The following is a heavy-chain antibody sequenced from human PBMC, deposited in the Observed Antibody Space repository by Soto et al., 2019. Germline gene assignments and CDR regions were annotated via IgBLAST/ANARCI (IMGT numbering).Heavy chain of an antibody. CDR1: GGSISSSSYY. Sequence: SETLSLTCIVSGGSISSSSYYWGWIRQPPGKGLEWIASIYYSGSTYYNPSPESRVTISVDTSKNQFSLKLSSVTAADTAVYYCAILRGYLDYWGQGTLVTVSS. D-gene: IGHD2-15*01. V-gene: IGHV4-39*01. J-gene: IGHJ4*02. CDR2: IYYSGST. CDR3: AILRGYLDY.